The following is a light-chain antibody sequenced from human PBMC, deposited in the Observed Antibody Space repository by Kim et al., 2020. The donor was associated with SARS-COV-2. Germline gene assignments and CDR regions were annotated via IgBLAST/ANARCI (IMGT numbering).Light chain of an antibody. CDR2: DNI. V-gene: IGLV3-21*03. CDR1: SIGRRN. CDR3: QVWDSGSEHVV. J-gene: IGLJ2*01. Sequence: APGKTATISCGGDSIGRRNVHWYQQKPGQAPVVVVYDNIDRPSGIPERFSGSNSGNTATLTISRVDAGDEADYFCQVWDSGSEHVVFGGGTQLTVL.